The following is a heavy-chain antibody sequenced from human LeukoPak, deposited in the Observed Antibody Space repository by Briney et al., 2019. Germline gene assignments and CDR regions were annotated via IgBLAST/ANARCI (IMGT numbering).Heavy chain of an antibody. J-gene: IGHJ4*02. V-gene: IGHV1-2*02. D-gene: IGHD3-22*01. Sequence: MGWINPYSGETMYSQKFQGRVTMTRDTSITTANMELSRLTSDGTAVYYCARGTMNLDYWGQGTLVSVSS. CDR3: ARGTMNLDY. CDR2: INPYSGET.